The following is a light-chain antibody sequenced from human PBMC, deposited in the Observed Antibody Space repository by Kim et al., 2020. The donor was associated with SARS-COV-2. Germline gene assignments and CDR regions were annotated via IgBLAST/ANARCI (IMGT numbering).Light chain of an antibody. CDR2: DVN. J-gene: IGLJ6*01. V-gene: IGLV2-14*04. CDR1: SSDIGGYNY. CDR3: SSYTSSITYV. Sequence: GQSITITCTGTSSDIGGYNYVSWYQPHPGKAPRLMIFDVNKRPSGVSNRFSGSKSGNTASLTISGLQAEDEADYYCSSYTSSITYVFASGTKVTVL.